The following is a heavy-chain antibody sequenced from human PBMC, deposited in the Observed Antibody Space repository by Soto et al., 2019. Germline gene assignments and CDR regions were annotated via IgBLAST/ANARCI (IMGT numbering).Heavy chain of an antibody. CDR1: GGSMCSCY. CDR2: LFYSGST. Sequence: SEALCVSCTGGGGSMCSCYWSGSRQPSWKGLGWFGYLFYSGSTNYNPSLKSRVTISVDTSKNQFSLKLSSVTAADTAVYYCARVNPPAWMVRGVIEPDYYYYGMDVWVQGPTVT. CDR3: ARVNPPAWMVRGVIEPDYYYYGMDV. J-gene: IGHJ6*02. D-gene: IGHD3-10*01. V-gene: IGHV4-59*01.